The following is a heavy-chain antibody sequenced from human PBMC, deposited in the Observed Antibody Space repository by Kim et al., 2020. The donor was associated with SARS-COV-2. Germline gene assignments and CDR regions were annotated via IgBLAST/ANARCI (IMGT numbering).Heavy chain of an antibody. CDR1: GFTFSNAW. CDR3: TTMAGPSYYGMDV. V-gene: IGHV3-15*01. Sequence: GGSLRLSCAASGFTFSNAWMSWVRQAPGKGLEWVGRIKSKTDGGTTDYAAPVKGRFTISRDDSKNTLYLQMNSLKTEDTAVYYCTTMAGPSYYGMDVWGQGTTVTVSS. J-gene: IGHJ6*02. CDR2: IKSKTDGGTT.